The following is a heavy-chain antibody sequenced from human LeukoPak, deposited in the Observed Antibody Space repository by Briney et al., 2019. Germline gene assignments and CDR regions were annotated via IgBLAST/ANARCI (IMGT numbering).Heavy chain of an antibody. J-gene: IGHJ5*02. CDR3: ARDSPYVLRFLEWLGPGRFDP. Sequence: SETLSLTCTVSGGSIGSSSYYWGWIRQPPGKGLEWIGSIYYTGSTYNNPSLKSRVTISVDTSKNQFSRKLSSVTAADTAVYYCARDSPYVLRFLEWLGPGRFDPWGQGTLVTVSS. CDR1: GGSIGSSSYY. D-gene: IGHD3-3*01. V-gene: IGHV4-39*07. CDR2: IYYTGST.